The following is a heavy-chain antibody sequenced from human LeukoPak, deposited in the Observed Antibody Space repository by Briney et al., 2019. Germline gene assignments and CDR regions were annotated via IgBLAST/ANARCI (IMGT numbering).Heavy chain of an antibody. V-gene: IGHV3-11*01. Sequence: GGSLRLSCAASGFTFSDYYMSWIRQAPEKGLEWVSYISSSGSTIYYADSVKGRFTISRDNAKNSLYLQMNSLRAEDTAVYYCARDLVAAARSMDVWGKGTTVTISS. J-gene: IGHJ6*04. D-gene: IGHD6-13*01. CDR1: GFTFSDYY. CDR2: ISSSGSTI. CDR3: ARDLVAAARSMDV.